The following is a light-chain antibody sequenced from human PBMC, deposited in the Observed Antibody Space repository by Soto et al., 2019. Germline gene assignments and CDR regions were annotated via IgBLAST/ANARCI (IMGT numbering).Light chain of an antibody. Sequence: QSVLTQPPSASGTPGQRVTLSCSGSISNLGSNFIYWYQQLPGAAPKLLISRNNERPSGVPDRFSGSKSGTSASLAISGLRSDDEADYHCAAWDDSLSAVVFGGGTKLTVL. CDR2: RNN. V-gene: IGLV1-47*01. J-gene: IGLJ3*02. CDR1: ISNLGSNF. CDR3: AAWDDSLSAVV.